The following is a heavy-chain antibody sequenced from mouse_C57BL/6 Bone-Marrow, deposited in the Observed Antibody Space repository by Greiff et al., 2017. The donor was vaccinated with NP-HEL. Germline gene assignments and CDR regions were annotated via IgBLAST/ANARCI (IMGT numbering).Heavy chain of an antibody. J-gene: IGHJ3*01. V-gene: IGHV3-6*01. CDR1: GYSITSGYY. CDR2: ISYDGSN. CDR3: ARADGYLFAY. Sequence: EVKLQESGPGLVKPSQSLSLTCSVTGYSITSGYYWNWIRQFPGNKLEWMGYISYDGSNNYNPSLKNRISITRDTSKNQFFLKLNSVTTEDTATYYCARADGYLFAYWGQGTLVTVSA. D-gene: IGHD2-3*01.